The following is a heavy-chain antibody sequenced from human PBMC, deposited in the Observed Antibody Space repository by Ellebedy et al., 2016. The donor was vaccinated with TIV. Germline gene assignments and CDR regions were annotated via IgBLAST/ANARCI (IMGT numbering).Heavy chain of an antibody. Sequence: GESLKISXAASGFTFSSYGMHWVRQAPGKGLEWVAVISYDGSNKYYADSVKGRFTISRDNSKNTLYLQMNSLRAEDTAVYYCAREGDSSGWYWFDPWGQGTLVTVSS. V-gene: IGHV3-30*03. CDR1: GFTFSSYG. CDR2: ISYDGSNK. CDR3: AREGDSSGWYWFDP. J-gene: IGHJ5*02. D-gene: IGHD6-19*01.